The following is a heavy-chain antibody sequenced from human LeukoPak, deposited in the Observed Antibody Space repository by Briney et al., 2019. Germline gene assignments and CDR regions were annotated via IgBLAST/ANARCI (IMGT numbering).Heavy chain of an antibody. Sequence: GGSLRLSCAASGFTFSSYSMNWVRQAPGKGLEWVSSISSSSSYIYYADSVKGRFTISRDDAKNPLYLQMNSLRVEDTAVYYRARDQGDSTSYDFDCWGQGTLVTVSS. D-gene: IGHD6-13*01. CDR2: ISSSSSYI. J-gene: IGHJ4*02. CDR1: GFTFSSYS. CDR3: ARDQGDSTSYDFDC. V-gene: IGHV3-21*01.